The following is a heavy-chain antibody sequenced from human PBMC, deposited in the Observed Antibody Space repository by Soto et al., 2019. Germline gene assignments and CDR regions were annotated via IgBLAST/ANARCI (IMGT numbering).Heavy chain of an antibody. Sequence: QVQLVQSGAEVRKPGASVKVSCKASGYTFSTSGMSWLRQAPGQGLEWMGWISTYNGDTNDAPKFQDRVTMTSDTXXXXXXXXXXXXXXXXXXXXXXXXXXXAPYYYYGMDVWGQGTRVTVSS. CDR2: ISTYNGDT. V-gene: IGHV1-18*01. J-gene: IGHJ6*02. D-gene: IGHD2-21*01. CDR1: GYTFSTSG. CDR3: XXXXXAPYYYYGMDV.